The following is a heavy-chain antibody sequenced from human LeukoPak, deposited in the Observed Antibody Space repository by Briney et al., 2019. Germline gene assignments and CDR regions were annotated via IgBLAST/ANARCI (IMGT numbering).Heavy chain of an antibody. CDR1: GFTFSSYS. D-gene: IGHD3-22*01. CDR3: AKDLARAYYYDSSGYYYERAFDY. Sequence: GGSLRLSCAASGFTFSSYSMNWVRQAPGKGLEWVSTITVGAEDTFYADSVKGRFTISRDNSKNTLYLQMNSLRAEDTAVYYCAKDLARAYYYDSSGYYYERAFDYWGQGTLVTVSS. J-gene: IGHJ4*02. CDR2: ITVGAEDT. V-gene: IGHV3-23*01.